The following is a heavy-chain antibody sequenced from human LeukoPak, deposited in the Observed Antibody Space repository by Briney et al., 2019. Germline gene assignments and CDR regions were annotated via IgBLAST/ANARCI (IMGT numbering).Heavy chain of an antibody. D-gene: IGHD6-13*01. Sequence: GGSLRLSCTASGLSFRSYNMNWVRQAPGKGPEWVAYITANNTTKYYADSVKGRFTISRDNAKKSLFLQMNSLRAEDTAVYYCAAASAFSSSWRSWGQGTVVTVSS. V-gene: IGHV3-48*01. CDR2: ITANNTTK. CDR1: GLSFRSYN. J-gene: IGHJ5*02. CDR3: AAASAFSSSWRS.